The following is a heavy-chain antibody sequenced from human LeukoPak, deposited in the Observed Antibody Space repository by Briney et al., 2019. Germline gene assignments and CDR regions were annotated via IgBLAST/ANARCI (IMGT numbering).Heavy chain of an antibody. Sequence: PRGSLRLSCAASGFTFSSYSMNWVRQAPGQGLEWMGWISAYNGNTNYAQKLQGRVTMTTDTSTSTAYMELRSLRSDDTAVYYCARMGSSGWPYYYYYGMDVWGQGTTVTVSS. CDR3: ARMGSSGWPYYYYYGMDV. D-gene: IGHD6-19*01. J-gene: IGHJ6*02. CDR2: ISAYNGNT. CDR1: GFTFSSYS. V-gene: IGHV1-18*01.